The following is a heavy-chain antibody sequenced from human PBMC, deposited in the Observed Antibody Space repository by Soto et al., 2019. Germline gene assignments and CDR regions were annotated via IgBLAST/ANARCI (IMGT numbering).Heavy chain of an antibody. J-gene: IGHJ4*02. D-gene: IGHD2-8*02. V-gene: IGHV4-59*11. CDR2: VYYSGNT. Sequence: QVQLQESGPGLVKPWGTLTLTCSVSGGSISSHFWNWIRQPPGKGLEYIGYVYYSGNTYYNPSLQSRVTISLDASKNQFSLNLNSVTAADTAVYYWARALSNSGAHWGCFVDWGQGTLVTVSS. CDR1: GGSISSHF. CDR3: ARALSNSGAHWGCFVD.